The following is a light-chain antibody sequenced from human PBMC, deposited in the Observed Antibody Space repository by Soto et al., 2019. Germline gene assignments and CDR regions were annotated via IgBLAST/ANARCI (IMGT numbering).Light chain of an antibody. CDR3: SSYTTSSTYV. Sequence: QSALTQPPSVSGSPGQSVTLSCTGTSSDLGSYNRVSWFQQPPGKAPKLIFYDVGSRPSGVSNRFSGSRSGNTASLTISGLQAEDEADYYCSSYTTSSTYVFGSGTKLTVL. V-gene: IGLV2-18*02. J-gene: IGLJ1*01. CDR2: DVG. CDR1: SSDLGSYNR.